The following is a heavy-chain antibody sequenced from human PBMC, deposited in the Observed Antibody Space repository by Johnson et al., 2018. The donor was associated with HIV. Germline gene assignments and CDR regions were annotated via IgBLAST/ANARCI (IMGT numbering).Heavy chain of an antibody. J-gene: IGHJ3*02. CDR3: ARGGLLSPDAFDI. D-gene: IGHD2-21*02. CDR2: IRFDGSNK. V-gene: IGHV3-30*02. CDR1: GFTFSTYA. Sequence: QVQLVESGGGVVRPGESLRLSCAASGFTFSTYAMHWVRPAPGKGLEWVSFIRFDGSNKYYADSVKGRFTISRDNSKNTLYLQMNSLRAEDTAVYYCARGGLLSPDAFDIWGQGTMVTVSS.